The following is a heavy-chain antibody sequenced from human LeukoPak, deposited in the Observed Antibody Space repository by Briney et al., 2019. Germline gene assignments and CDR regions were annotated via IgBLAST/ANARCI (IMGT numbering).Heavy chain of an antibody. CDR1: GYIFTELS. CDR2: IDRADGKA. CDR3: ATHYSGSHRNAFDI. J-gene: IGHJ3*02. D-gene: IGHD1-26*01. V-gene: IGHV1-24*01. Sequence: ASVKVSCKVSGYIFTELSIHWVRQAPGKGLEWMGAIDRADGKAIYAQRFQGRVTITEDASTDTAYTELSSLRSDDTAVYYCATHYSGSHRNAFDIWGRGTTVVVSS.